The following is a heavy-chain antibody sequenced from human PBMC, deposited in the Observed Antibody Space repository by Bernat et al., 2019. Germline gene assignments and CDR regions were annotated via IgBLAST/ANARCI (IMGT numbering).Heavy chain of an antibody. CDR3: ARLRRGVVPAAIKPGYYYMDV. D-gene: IGHD2-2*01. V-gene: IGHV4-34*01. CDR1: GGSFSGYY. J-gene: IGHJ6*03. Sequence: QVQLQQWGAGLLKPSETLSLTCAVYGGSFSGYYWSWIRQPPGKGLEWIGSIYYSGSTYYNPSLKSRVTISVDTSKNQFSLKLSSVTAADTAVYYCARLRRGVVPAAIKPGYYYMDVWGKGTTVTVSS. CDR2: IYYSGST.